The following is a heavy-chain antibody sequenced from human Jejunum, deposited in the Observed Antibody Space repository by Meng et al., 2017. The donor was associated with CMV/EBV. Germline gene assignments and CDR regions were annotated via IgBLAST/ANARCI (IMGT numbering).Heavy chain of an antibody. CDR1: GFTFSNFY. D-gene: IGHD1-1*01. J-gene: IGHJ2*01. Sequence: ELQLVGSGGGLVKPGGSLRLSCAASGFTFSNFYINWVRQAPGKGLEWISSISGSGDNIYYADSVRGRFTISRDNAKNSLYLQMNSLRAEDTAVYYCAFRATQVLFDVWGRGTLVIVSS. CDR3: AFRATQVLFDV. CDR2: ISGSGDNI. V-gene: IGHV3-21*01.